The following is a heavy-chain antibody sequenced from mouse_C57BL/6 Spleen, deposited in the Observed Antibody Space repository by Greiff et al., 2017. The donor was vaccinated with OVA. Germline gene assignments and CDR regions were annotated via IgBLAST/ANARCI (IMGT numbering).Heavy chain of an antibody. J-gene: IGHJ3*01. CDR2: IHPNSGST. D-gene: IGHD2-14*01. CDR3: ARRGWYVWYAY. Sequence: QVQLLQPGAELVKPGDSVKLSCKASGYTFTSYWMHWVKQRPGQGLEWIGMIHPNSGSTNYSEKFKSKATLTVDNSSSTAYMQISSLTSKDSAVYDSARRGWYVWYAYWGKGTLVTVSA. V-gene: IGHV1-64*01. CDR1: GYTFTSYW.